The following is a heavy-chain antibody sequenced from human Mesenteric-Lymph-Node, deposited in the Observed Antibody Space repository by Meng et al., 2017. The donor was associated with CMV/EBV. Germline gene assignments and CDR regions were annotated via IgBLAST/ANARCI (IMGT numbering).Heavy chain of an antibody. CDR2: TCYKDKWYN. V-gene: IGHV6-1*01. D-gene: IGHD1-26*01. CDR3: ERDRGTGSYAWFDP. J-gene: IGHJ5*02. Sequence: DTDSSNSGAWNWIRQSPETGHEWLGRTCYKDKWYNEYPMSVISRITIDPGTSKNQLSPQLNSVDPEEKAVDYCERDRGTGSYAWFDPWGQGTLVTVSS. CDR1: DTDSSNSGA.